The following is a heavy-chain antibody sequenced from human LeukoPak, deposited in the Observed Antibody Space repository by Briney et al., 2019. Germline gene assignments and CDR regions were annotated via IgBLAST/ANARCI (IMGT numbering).Heavy chain of an antibody. J-gene: IGHJ4*02. CDR3: AKVGIAAFDY. CDR1: GFTFSSYS. V-gene: IGHV3-9*01. CDR2: ISWNSGSI. Sequence: GGSLRLSCAASGFTFSSYSMNWVRQAPGKGLEWVSGISWNSGSIGYADSVKGRFTISRDNAKNSLYLQMNSLRAEDTALYYCAKVGIAAFDYWGQGTLVTVSS. D-gene: IGHD6-13*01.